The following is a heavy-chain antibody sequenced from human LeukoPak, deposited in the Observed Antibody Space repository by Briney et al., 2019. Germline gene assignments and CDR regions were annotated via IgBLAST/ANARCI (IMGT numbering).Heavy chain of an antibody. Sequence: ASVKVSCKASGYTFISYGINWVRQAPGQGLEWMGWISGNQQNTHYAQSLQGGVSVTTDTSTSTVYMELRRLRSDDTAIYYCARGSVALSDYHYMDVWGRGTAVTVSS. CDR3: ARGSVALSDYHYMDV. J-gene: IGHJ6*03. D-gene: IGHD4/OR15-4a*01. CDR1: GYTFISYG. V-gene: IGHV1-18*04. CDR2: ISGNQQNT.